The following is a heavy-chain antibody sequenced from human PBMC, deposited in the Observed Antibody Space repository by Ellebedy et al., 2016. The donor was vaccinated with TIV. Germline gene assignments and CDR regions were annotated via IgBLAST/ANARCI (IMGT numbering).Heavy chain of an antibody. J-gene: IGHJ3*01. Sequence: PGGSLRLSCAASGFPFSDHYMDWVRQAPGKGLEWVGRIGNKVNSHVPQYAASLNGRFTISRDDSDNSVSLDMNSLKSEDTAVYYCVRRHWSAFDLWGQGTMVAVSS. V-gene: IGHV3-72*01. CDR3: VRRHWSAFDL. CDR2: IGNKVNSHVP. D-gene: IGHD1-1*01. CDR1: GFPFSDHY.